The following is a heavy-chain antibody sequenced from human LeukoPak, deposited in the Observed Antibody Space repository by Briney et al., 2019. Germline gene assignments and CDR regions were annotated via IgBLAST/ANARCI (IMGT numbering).Heavy chain of an antibody. CDR2: IYSGGST. J-gene: IGHJ3*02. CDR3: ARDRYSSGQMGSAFDI. D-gene: IGHD2-15*01. V-gene: IGHV3-53*01. Sequence: GGSLRLSCAASGFTVSSNYMSWVRQAPGKGLEWVSVIYSGGSTYYADSVKGRFTISRDNSKNTLYLQMNSLRAEDTAVYYCARDRYSSGQMGSAFDIWGQGTMVTVSS. CDR1: GFTVSSNY.